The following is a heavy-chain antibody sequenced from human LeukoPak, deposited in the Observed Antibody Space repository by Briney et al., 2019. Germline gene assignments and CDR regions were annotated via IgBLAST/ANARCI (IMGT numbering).Heavy chain of an antibody. D-gene: IGHD3-22*01. CDR3: AKGSYYDSSGSFYFDY. Sequence: GGSLRLSCVASGFTFTSYGMSWVRQAPGKRLEWVSGISGSGDATYYADSVKGRFTISRDNSKNTLYVQVNSLGTEDTAAYYCAKGSYYDSSGSFYFDYWGQGTLVTVSS. J-gene: IGHJ4*02. V-gene: IGHV3-23*01. CDR1: GFTFTSYG. CDR2: ISGSGDAT.